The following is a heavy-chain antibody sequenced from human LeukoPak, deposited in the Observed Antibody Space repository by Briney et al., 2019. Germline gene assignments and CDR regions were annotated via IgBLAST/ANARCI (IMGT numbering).Heavy chain of an antibody. D-gene: IGHD5-24*01. Sequence: SETLSLTCIVSGGSITTTTYYWGWIRQPPGKGLEWIGSIFYSGSNFLNPSLKSRVTMSVDTSKNQFSLKVTSVTAADTAVYYCARQRNGDGYFFDSWGPGTLVTVSS. V-gene: IGHV4-39*01. J-gene: IGHJ4*02. CDR1: GGSITTTTYY. CDR2: IFYSGSN. CDR3: ARQRNGDGYFFDS.